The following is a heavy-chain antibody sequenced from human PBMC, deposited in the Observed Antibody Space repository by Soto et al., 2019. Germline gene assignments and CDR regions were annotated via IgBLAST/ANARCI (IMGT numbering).Heavy chain of an antibody. Sequence: PSATQSLTCAVSGGSISSYYWSWIRQPPGKGLEWIGYIYYSGSTNYNPSLKSRVTISRDNAKNSLYLQMNSLRAEDTAVYCARDEAAGYLPWGQGTLVTVS. CDR2: IYYSGST. V-gene: IGHV4-59*12. J-gene: IGHJ4*02. CDR3: ARDEAAGYLP. D-gene: IGHD6-13*01. CDR1: GGSISSYY.